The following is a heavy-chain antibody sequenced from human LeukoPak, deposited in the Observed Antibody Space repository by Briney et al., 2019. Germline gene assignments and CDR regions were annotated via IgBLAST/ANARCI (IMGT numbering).Heavy chain of an antibody. J-gene: IGHJ5*02. Sequence: SETLSLTCTVSGGSISSSSYYWGWIRQPPGKGLEWVGSIYYSGSTYYNPSLKSRVTISLDTSKNQFSLEMSSVTAADTAVYYCAREIAAAGNWFDPWGQGTLVTVSS. CDR2: IYYSGST. D-gene: IGHD6-13*01. V-gene: IGHV4-39*07. CDR3: AREIAAAGNWFDP. CDR1: GGSISSSSYY.